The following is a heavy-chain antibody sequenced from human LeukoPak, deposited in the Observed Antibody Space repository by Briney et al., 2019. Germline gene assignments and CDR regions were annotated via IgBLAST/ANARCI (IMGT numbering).Heavy chain of an antibody. D-gene: IGHD2-8*02. CDR2: VYHSGST. CDR1: GGSINSSSYY. CDR3: VRGGTGHFDY. J-gene: IGHJ4*02. Sequence: SETLSLTCTVSGGSINSSSYYWGWIRQPPGKGLEWIGEVYHSGSTNYNPSLKSRVTISVDESKNQFSLNLSSVTAADTAIYHCVRGGTGHFDYWGQGILVTVSS. V-gene: IGHV4-39*07.